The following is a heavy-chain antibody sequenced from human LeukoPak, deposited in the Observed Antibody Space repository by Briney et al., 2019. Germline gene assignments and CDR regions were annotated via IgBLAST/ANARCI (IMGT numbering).Heavy chain of an antibody. D-gene: IGHD3-22*01. Sequence: ASVKVSCKASGGTFSSYAISWVRQAPGQGLEWMGGIIPIFGTANYAQKFQGRVTITADKSTSTAYMELSSLRSEDTAVYYCARNARNYYDSSEPFDYWGQGTLVTVSS. V-gene: IGHV1-69*06. CDR3: ARNARNYYDSSEPFDY. CDR2: IIPIFGTA. CDR1: GGTFSSYA. J-gene: IGHJ4*02.